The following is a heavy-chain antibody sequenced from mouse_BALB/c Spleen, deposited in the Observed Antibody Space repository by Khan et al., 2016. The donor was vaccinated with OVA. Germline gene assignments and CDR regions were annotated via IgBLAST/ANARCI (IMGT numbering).Heavy chain of an antibody. CDR2: INTHSGVP. D-gene: IGHD2-2*01. CDR1: GYTFTTAG. Sequence: QIQLVQSGPELKKPGETVWISCKVSGYTFTTAGMQWVQKMPGKGLKWIGWINTHSGVPKYAADFKGRFAFSLETSASTAFLQITNLKNEDTATYFCASGYGYDWYVDVWGEGTTVTVSS. CDR3: ASGYGYDWYVDV. J-gene: IGHJ1*01. V-gene: IGHV9-4*02.